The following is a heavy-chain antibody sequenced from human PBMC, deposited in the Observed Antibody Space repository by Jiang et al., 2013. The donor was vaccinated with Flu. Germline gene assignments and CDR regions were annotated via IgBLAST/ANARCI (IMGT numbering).Heavy chain of an antibody. D-gene: IGHD5-18*01. CDR1: GYTFTGYY. J-gene: IGHJ4*02. CDR3: ARDRGYSYGYYFDY. V-gene: IGHV1-2*04. CDR2: INPNSGGT. Sequence: GAEVKKPGASVKVSCKASGYTFTGYYMHWVRQAPGQGLEWMGWINPNSGGTNYAQKFQGWVTMTRDTSISTAYMELSRLRSDDTAVYYCARDRGYSYGYYFDYWGQGTLVTVSS.